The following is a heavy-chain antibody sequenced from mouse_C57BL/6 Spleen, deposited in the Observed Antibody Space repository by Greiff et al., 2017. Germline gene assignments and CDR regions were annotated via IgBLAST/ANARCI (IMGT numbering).Heavy chain of an antibody. CDR1: GYTFTSYW. J-gene: IGHJ2*01. V-gene: IGHV1-52*01. D-gene: IGHD3-2*02. CDR2: IDPSDSET. CDR3: ARLGRQLRRFDY. Sequence: QVQLQQSGAELVRPGSSVKLSCKASGYTFTSYWMHWVKQRPIQGLEWIGNIDPSDSETHYNQKFKDKATLTVDKSSSTAYMQLSSLTSEDSAVYCCARLGRQLRRFDYWGQGTTLTVSS.